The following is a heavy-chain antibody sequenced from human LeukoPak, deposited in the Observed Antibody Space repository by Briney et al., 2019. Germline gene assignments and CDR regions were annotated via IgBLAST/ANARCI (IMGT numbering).Heavy chain of an antibody. CDR3: ARAYIDYSKSFDY. J-gene: IGHJ4*02. CDR1: GYTFTGYH. D-gene: IGHD4-11*01. V-gene: IGHV1-2*02. CDR2: INPNSGGT. Sequence: ASVKVSCKASGYTFTGYHMHWVRQAPGQGLEWMGWINPNSGGTNYAQKFQGRVTMTRDTSISTAYMELSRLRSDDTAVYYCARAYIDYSKSFDYWGQGTLVTVSS.